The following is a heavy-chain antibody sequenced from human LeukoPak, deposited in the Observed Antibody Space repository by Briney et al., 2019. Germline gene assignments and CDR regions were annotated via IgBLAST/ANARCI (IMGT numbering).Heavy chain of an antibody. V-gene: IGHV3-64*01. CDR3: AKTIGDFGVCFDY. J-gene: IGHJ4*02. CDR2: ISSSGDST. CDR1: GFTFSSYA. Sequence: PGGSLRLSCAASGFTFSSYAMHWVRQAPGKGLEYVSAISSSGDSTYYANSVKGRFTISRDNSKNTLYLQMNSLRAEDTAIYYCAKTIGDFGVCFDYWGQGSLVTVSS. D-gene: IGHD4-17*01.